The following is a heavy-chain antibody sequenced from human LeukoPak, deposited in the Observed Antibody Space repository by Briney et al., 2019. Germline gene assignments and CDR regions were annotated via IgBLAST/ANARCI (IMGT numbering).Heavy chain of an antibody. D-gene: IGHD6-13*01. J-gene: IGHJ4*02. CDR3: AHSSGWYPEY. CDR2: MYYSGTN. CDR1: GDSITINTYY. Sequence: PSETLSLNCTVSGDSITINTYYWGWVRQSPGKGLEWIGSMYYSGTNHNNPSLANRVTISVDSPRTQFSLKLTSVTAADTAMYYCAHSSGWYPEYWGQGTQVTVSS. V-gene: IGHV4-39*07.